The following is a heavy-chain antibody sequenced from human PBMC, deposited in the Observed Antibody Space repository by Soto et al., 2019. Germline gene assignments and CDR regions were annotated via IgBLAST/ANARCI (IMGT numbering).Heavy chain of an antibody. J-gene: IGHJ6*02. D-gene: IGHD3-3*01. Sequence: TLSLTCTVSGGSSSSGGYYWSWNRQHPGKGLEWIGYIYYSGSTYYNPSLKSRVTISVDTSKNQFSLKLSSVTAADTAVYYCARDKRITIFGVVSPLYYYYGMDVWGQGTTVTVSS. V-gene: IGHV4-31*03. CDR1: GGSSSSGGYY. CDR3: ARDKRITIFGVVSPLYYYYGMDV. CDR2: IYYSGST.